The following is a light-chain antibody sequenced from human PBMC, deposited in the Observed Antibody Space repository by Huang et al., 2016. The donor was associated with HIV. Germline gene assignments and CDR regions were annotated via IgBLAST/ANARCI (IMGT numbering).Light chain of an antibody. J-gene: IGKJ1*01. CDR1: QSVDSGY. CDR2: GTS. Sequence: VLTQSPGSVSVSLGDRVTVSCRASQSVDSGYLAWYQQKAGQSPRLLVCGTSSRASGIPSRFSGSGAGTEFTLTISRLEPEDFGVYYCHQYGSSKATFGQGTKVDI. CDR3: HQYGSSKAT. V-gene: IGKV3-20*01.